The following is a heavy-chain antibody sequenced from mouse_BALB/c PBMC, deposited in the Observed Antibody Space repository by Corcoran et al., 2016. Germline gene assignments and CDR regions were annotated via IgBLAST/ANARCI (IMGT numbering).Heavy chain of an antibody. CDR2: IDPANGNT. V-gene: IGHV14-3*02. CDR3: ARWDWYCDV. J-gene: IGHJ1*01. CDR1: GFNIKDTY. Sequence: EVQLQQSGAELVKPGASVKLSCTASGFNIKDTYMHWVKQRPEQGLEWIGRIDPANGNTKYDPQFPGKSTITADTSAHTAYLQLSRRTSEDTAVYYCARWDWYCDVWGAGTTVTVSS.